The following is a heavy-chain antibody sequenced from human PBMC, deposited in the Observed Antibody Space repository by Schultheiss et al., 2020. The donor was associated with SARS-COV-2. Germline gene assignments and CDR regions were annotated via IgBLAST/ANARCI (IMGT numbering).Heavy chain of an antibody. CDR1: GGSISSYY. CDR2: IYYSGST. J-gene: IGHJ6*02. Sequence: SETLSLTCTVSGGSISSYYWGWIRQPPGKGLEWIGYIYYSGSTNYNPSLKSRVTISVDTSKNQFSLQLSSVTAADTAVYYCARRTANHIWPYYYYGMDVWGQGTTVTVSS. V-gene: IGHV4-59*08. D-gene: IGHD1-14*01. CDR3: ARRTANHIWPYYYYGMDV.